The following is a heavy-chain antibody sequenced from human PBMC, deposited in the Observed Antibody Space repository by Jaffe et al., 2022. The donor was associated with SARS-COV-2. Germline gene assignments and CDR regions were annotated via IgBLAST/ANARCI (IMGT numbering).Heavy chain of an antibody. J-gene: IGHJ6*03. CDR2: IYHSGTT. D-gene: IGHD3-10*01. V-gene: IGHV4-59*01. CDR1: GGSISSYY. CDR3: ARVFYYGSGTFSWDHYYMDV. Sequence: QVQLQESGPGLVKPSETLSLTCTVSGGSISSYYWSWVRQPPGKGLEWIGYIYHSGTTSYNPTLKSRVTISVDTSRSQFSLKLSSVTAADTAVYYCARVFYYGSGTFSWDHYYMDVWGTGTTVTVSS.